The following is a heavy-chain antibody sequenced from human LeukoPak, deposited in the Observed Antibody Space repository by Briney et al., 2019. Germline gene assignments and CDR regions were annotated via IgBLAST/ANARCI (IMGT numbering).Heavy chain of an antibody. CDR1: GGSLSGYY. CDR3: ARGNSGGAFGDFYYFMDV. J-gene: IGHJ6*03. Sequence: SETLSLTCAVSGGSLSGYYWSWIRQSPGKGLEWIGEVNHRGSAHYNPSLKSRVTISLDTSKNQFSLTMNFVTAADTSMYFCARGNSGGAFGDFYYFMDVWGKGTTVSVYS. V-gene: IGHV4-34*01. CDR2: VNHRGSA. D-gene: IGHD1-1*01.